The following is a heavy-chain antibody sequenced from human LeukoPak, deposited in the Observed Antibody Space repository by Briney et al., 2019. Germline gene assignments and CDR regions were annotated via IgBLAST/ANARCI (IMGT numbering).Heavy chain of an antibody. V-gene: IGHV3-48*02. CDR2: IRSTDTI. CDR3: ARDVAYAFDI. CDR1: GFTFSSYS. Sequence: PGGSLRLSCAASGFTFSSYSMNWVRQAPGKGLEWVSYIRSTDTIYADSVKGRFTISRDNAKNSLYLQMNSLRDEDTAVYYCARDVAYAFDIWGQGTVVTVSS. J-gene: IGHJ3*02.